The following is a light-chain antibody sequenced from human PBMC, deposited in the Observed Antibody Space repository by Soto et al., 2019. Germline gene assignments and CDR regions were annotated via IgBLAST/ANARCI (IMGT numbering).Light chain of an antibody. CDR1: QSIGRW. CDR2: DAS. V-gene: IGKV1-5*01. Sequence: DIQMTQSPSTLSAFVGDRVTITCRASQSIGRWLAWYQQKPGKAPKLLIYDASSLESGVPSRFSGSGSGTEFTLTISSLQPDDCATYYCQQYNTYSPERTFGQGTKVDIK. J-gene: IGKJ1*01. CDR3: QQYNTYSPERT.